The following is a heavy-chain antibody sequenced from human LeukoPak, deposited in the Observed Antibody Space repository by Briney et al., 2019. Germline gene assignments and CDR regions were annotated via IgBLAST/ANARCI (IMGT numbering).Heavy chain of an antibody. CDR3: AKTIGITGTTIDY. J-gene: IGHJ4*02. CDR2: ISGSGGST. D-gene: IGHD1-20*01. CDR1: GFTFSSYA. V-gene: IGHV3-23*01. Sequence: PGGSLRLSCAASGFTFSSYAMSWVRQAPGKGLEWVSAISGSGGSTYYADSVKGRFTTSRDNSKNTLYLQMNSLRAEDTAVYYCAKTIGITGTTIDYWGQGTLVTVSS.